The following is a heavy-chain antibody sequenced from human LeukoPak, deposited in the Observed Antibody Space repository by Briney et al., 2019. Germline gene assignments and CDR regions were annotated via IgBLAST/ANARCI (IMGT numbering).Heavy chain of an antibody. Sequence: SETLSLTCTVSGGSISSYYWGWIRQPPGKGLEWIGYIYYSGSTNYNPSLKSRVTLSVDTSKNQFSLKLSSVTAADTAVYYCARGAMTTTSTFDYWGQGTLVTVSS. V-gene: IGHV4-59*13. CDR3: ARGAMTTTSTFDY. D-gene: IGHD5-24*01. CDR1: GGSISSYY. CDR2: IYYSGST. J-gene: IGHJ4*02.